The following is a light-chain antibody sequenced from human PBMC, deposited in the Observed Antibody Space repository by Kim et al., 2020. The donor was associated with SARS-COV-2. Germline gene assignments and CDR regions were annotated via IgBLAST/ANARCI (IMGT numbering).Light chain of an antibody. Sequence: SPADSATHSCRASHTININYLGWYQQKPGQAPRLLIYCASTRATGIPDRFSGSGSVADFSLTISRLEPEDFAVYYCQQFGSSPYTFGQGTKLEI. CDR2: CAS. CDR3: QQFGSSPYT. CDR1: HTININY. V-gene: IGKV3-20*01. J-gene: IGKJ2*01.